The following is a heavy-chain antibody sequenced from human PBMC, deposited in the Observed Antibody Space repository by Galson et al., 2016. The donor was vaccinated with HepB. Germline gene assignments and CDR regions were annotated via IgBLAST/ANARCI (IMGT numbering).Heavy chain of an antibody. J-gene: IGHJ4*02. CDR2: FDTEEGKT. Sequence: SVKVSCKVSGHRLSEVAIHWVRQAPGKGLEWLGGFDTEEGKTVYAQGFQGRVAMTEDTSTDTADMELSTLTSGDTALYYCATVALLGFSFYFDYWGQGVLVSVSS. CDR3: ATVALLGFSFYFDY. CDR1: GHRLSEVA. D-gene: IGHD2-21*01. V-gene: IGHV1-24*01.